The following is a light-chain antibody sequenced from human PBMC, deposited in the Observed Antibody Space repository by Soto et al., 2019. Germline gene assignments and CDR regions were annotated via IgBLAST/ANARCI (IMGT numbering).Light chain of an antibody. CDR3: QQFGSSLPIT. Sequence: EIVLTQSPATLSLSPGERATLSCRASRDVIDYLAWYQQKPGQAPRLLIYDTSNRATGVPARFSGSGSGTDFTLTITRLEPEDFAVYYCQQFGSSLPITFGQGTRLEIK. J-gene: IGKJ5*01. CDR1: RDVIDY. CDR2: DTS. V-gene: IGKV3-20*01.